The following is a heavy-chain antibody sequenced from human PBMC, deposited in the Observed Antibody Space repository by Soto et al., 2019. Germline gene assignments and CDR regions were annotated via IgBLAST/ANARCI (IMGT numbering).Heavy chain of an antibody. CDR2: ISYDGSNK. CDR1: GFTFSSYG. D-gene: IGHD3-22*01. V-gene: IGHV3-30*18. J-gene: IGHJ6*02. CDR3: AKVPDSSAYYYEFGMDV. Sequence: GGSLRLSCAASGFTFSSYGMHWVRQAPGKGLEWVAVISYDGSNKYYADSVKGRFTISGDNSKNTRYLHMNSLRAEDTAVYYCAKVPDSSAYYYEFGMDVWGQGTTVTVSS.